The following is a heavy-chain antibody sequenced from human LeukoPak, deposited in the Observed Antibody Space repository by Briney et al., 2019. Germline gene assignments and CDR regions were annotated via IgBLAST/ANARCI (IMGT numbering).Heavy chain of an antibody. J-gene: IGHJ4*02. CDR1: GGSISSYY. CDR2: IYTSGGT. Sequence: PSGTLSLTCTVSGGSISSYYWSWIRQPAGKGLEWIGRIYTSGGTNYNPSLKSRVTMSVDTSKNQFSLRLSSVTAADTAVYYCARLSIAAAGSYYFDYWGQGTLVTVSS. D-gene: IGHD6-13*01. CDR3: ARLSIAAAGSYYFDY. V-gene: IGHV4-4*07.